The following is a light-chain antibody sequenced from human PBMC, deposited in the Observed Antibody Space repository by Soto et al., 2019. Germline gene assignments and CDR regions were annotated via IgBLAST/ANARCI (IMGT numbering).Light chain of an antibody. Sequence: TRYPGNLSLSPGEQAPLSYSSGQSVSSSYLAWYQQKPGQAPRLLIYGASSRATGIPDRFSGSGSGTDFTLTISRLEPEDFEVYYCQQYGSSPRTFGQGTTVDIK. CDR2: GAS. CDR3: QQYGSSPRT. J-gene: IGKJ1*01. CDR1: QSVSSSY. V-gene: IGKV3-20*01.